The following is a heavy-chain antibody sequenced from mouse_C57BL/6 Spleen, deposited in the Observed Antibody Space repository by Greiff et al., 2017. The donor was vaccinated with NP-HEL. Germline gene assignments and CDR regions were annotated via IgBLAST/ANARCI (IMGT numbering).Heavy chain of an antibody. J-gene: IGHJ2*01. D-gene: IGHD1-1*01. CDR1: GYAFSSSW. Sequence: QVQLQQSGPELVKPGASVKISCKASGYAFSSSWMNWVKQRPGKGLEWIGRIYPGDGDANYNGKFKGKATLTADKSSSTAYMQLSSLTSEDSAVYFCACYYGSSPFDYWGQGTTLTVSS. CDR3: ACYYGSSPFDY. CDR2: IYPGDGDA. V-gene: IGHV1-82*01.